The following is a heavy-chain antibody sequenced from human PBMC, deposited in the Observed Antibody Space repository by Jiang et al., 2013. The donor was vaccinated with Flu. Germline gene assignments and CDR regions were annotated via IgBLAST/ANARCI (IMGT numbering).Heavy chain of an antibody. V-gene: IGHV5-51*01. CDR2: VYPGDSDT. J-gene: IGHJ4*02. Sequence: GAEVKKPGESLKISCKGSGYSFPNYWIGWVRQMPGKGLEWMGIVYPGDSDTRYSPSFQGQVTISADKSITTAYLQWSSLKASDTAMYYCVRRTSNCTNGICYSYYFDYWGQGTLVTVSS. CDR1: GYSFPNYW. CDR3: VRRTSNCTNGICYSYYFDY. D-gene: IGHD2-8*01.